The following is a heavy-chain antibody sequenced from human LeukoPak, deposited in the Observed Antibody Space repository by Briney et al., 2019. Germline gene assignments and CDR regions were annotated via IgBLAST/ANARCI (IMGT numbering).Heavy chain of an antibody. V-gene: IGHV1-69*13. CDR3: ATGVIAAAGTGYYYYYMDV. Sequence: TVKVSCKASGGTFSSYAISWVRQAPGQGLEWMGGIIPIFGTANYAQKFQGRVTITADESTSTAYMELSSLRSEDTAVYYCATGVIAAAGTGYYYYYMDVWGKGTTVTVSS. D-gene: IGHD6-13*01. J-gene: IGHJ6*03. CDR1: GGTFSSYA. CDR2: IIPIFGTA.